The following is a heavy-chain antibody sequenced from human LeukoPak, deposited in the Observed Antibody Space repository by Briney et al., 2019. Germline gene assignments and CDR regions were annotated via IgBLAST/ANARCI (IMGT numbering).Heavy chain of an antibody. CDR1: GFTFSSYS. V-gene: IGHV3-48*01. CDR2: ISSSSSTI. Sequence: QAGGSLRLSCAASGFTFSSYSMNWVRQAPGKGLEWVSYISSSSSTIYYADSVKGRFTISRDNSKNTLYLQMNSLRAEDTAVYYCARLFASSGWQSNYYYYMDVWGKGTTVTISS. D-gene: IGHD6-19*01. CDR3: ARLFASSGWQSNYYYYMDV. J-gene: IGHJ6*03.